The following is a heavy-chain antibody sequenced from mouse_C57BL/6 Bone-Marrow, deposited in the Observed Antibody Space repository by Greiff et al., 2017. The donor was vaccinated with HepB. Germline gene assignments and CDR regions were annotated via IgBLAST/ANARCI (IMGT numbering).Heavy chain of an antibody. Sequence: QVQLQQPGAELVKPGASVKMSCKASGYTFTSYWITWVKQRPGQGLEWIGDIYPGSSSTNYNEKFKSKATLTVDTSSSTAYMQLSSLTSEDSAVYYCARPYDGSPDFDVWGTGTTVTVSS. J-gene: IGHJ1*03. CDR1: GYTFTSYW. D-gene: IGHD2-3*01. V-gene: IGHV1-55*01. CDR2: IYPGSSST. CDR3: ARPYDGSPDFDV.